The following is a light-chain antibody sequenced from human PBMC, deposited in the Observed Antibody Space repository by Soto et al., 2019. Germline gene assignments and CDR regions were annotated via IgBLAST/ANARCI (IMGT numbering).Light chain of an antibody. J-gene: IGKJ1*01. Sequence: DIQMTQSPSTLSASVGDRVILTCRASQSISSWLAWYQQKPGKAPNLLIYKASSLKSGVPSRFSGSGSGTEFTLTISSLQPDDFATYYCQQYNSGWTSGQGTKVEIK. V-gene: IGKV1-5*03. CDR1: QSISSW. CDR3: QQYNSGWT. CDR2: KAS.